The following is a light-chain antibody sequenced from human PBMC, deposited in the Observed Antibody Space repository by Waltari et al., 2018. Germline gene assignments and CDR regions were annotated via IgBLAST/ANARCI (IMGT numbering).Light chain of an antibody. V-gene: IGKV1-5*03. J-gene: IGKJ3*01. Sequence: DIQLTQSPSTLSASVGDRVNITCRASQTISRWLGWYKQKAGKAPKLLIYKTSILESGVPSRFSGGGSGTEFTLTITSLQREDFATYYCQNYDAYSATFGRGTKIEIK. CDR2: KTS. CDR1: QTISRW. CDR3: QNYDAYSAT.